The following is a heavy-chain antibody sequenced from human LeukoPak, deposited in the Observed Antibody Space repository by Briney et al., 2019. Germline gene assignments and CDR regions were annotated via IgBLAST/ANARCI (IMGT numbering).Heavy chain of an antibody. CDR2: IIPIFGTA. CDR1: GGTFSSYA. V-gene: IGHV1-69*13. Sequence: ASVKVSCKASGGTFSSYAISWVRQAPGQGLEWMGGIIPIFGTANYAQKFQGRVTITADESTSTAYMELSSLRAEDTALYYCAKGAGGSGSYHFDYWGQGTLVTVSS. D-gene: IGHD3-10*01. CDR3: AKGAGGSGSYHFDY. J-gene: IGHJ4*02.